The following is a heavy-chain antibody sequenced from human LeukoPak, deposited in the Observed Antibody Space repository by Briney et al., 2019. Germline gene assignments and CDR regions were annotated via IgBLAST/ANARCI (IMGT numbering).Heavy chain of an antibody. CDR3: ASNSGIRGYFDN. CDR1: GGTFSSYA. V-gene: IGHV1-69*13. Sequence: GASVKVSCKASGGTFSSYAISWVRQAPGQGLEWMGGIIPIFGTANYAQKFQGRVTITADESTSTAYMELSSLRSEDTAVYYCASNSGIRGYFDNWGQGTLVTVSS. CDR2: IIPIFGTA. D-gene: IGHD7-27*01. J-gene: IGHJ4*02.